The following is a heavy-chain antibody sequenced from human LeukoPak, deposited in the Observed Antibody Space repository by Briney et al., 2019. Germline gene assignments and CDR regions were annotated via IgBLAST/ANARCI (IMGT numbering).Heavy chain of an antibody. CDR3: ARSIRGQAFDI. D-gene: IGHD3-10*01. CDR1: GYTFTSYA. CDR2: INAGNGNT. J-gene: IGHJ3*02. Sequence: APVKVSCKASGYTFTSYAMHWVRQAPGQRLEWMGWINAGNGNTKSSQEFQGRVTLTRDTSASTAYMELSSLRSDDMAIYYCARSIRGQAFDIWGQGTMVTVSS. V-gene: IGHV1-3*03.